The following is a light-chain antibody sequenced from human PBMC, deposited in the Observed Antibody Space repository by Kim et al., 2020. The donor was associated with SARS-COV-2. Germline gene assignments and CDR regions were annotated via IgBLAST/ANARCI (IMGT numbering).Light chain of an antibody. V-gene: IGLV1-40*03. Sequence: RVTISCTGSSSNIGAGYDVHWYQQLPGTAPKVLISGNSNPPSGVPDRFSGSKSDASASLAITGLQAEDEADYYCQSYDSSLSAWVFGGGTQLTVL. CDR1: SSNIGAGYD. J-gene: IGLJ3*02. CDR2: GNS. CDR3: QSYDSSLSAWV.